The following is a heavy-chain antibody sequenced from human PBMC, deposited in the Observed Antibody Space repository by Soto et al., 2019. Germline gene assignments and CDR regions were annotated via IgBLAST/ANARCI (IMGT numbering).Heavy chain of an antibody. CDR2: INSSRRT. CDR1: GGSIGYYY. V-gene: IGHV4-59*08. D-gene: IGHD3-9*01. J-gene: IGHJ4*02. CDR3: ARQDDLLTGVDY. Sequence: QVQLQESGPGLVKPSETLSLTCTVSGGSIGYYYWSWTRQPPGKGLEWIGYINSSRRTNYNPSLKSRVSISIAPSKNPFPLKLSSVSAADTAVYYCARQDDLLTGVDYWGQGTLVTVPS.